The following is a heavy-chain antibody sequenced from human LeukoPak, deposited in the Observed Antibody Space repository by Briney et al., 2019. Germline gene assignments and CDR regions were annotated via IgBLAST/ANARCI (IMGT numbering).Heavy chain of an antibody. D-gene: IGHD1-26*01. Sequence: GGSLRLSCSASGFTFNRFYLHWVRQTPGKGLMWVSRITSDGSTTWYADSVKGRFTVSRDNAKNTLFLEMNSLRDEDTAVYYCARDHRVAGATGSSDYWGQGTLVTVSS. CDR1: GFTFNRFY. V-gene: IGHV3-74*01. CDR3: ARDHRVAGATGSSDY. J-gene: IGHJ4*02. CDR2: ITSDGSTT.